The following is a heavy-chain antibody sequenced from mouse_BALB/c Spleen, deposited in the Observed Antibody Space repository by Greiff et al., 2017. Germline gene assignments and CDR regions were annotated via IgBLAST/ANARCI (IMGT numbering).Heavy chain of an antibody. CDR1: GYTFTSYV. CDR2: INPYNDGT. Sequence: EVQLQQSGPELVKPGASVKMSCKASGYTFTSYVMHWVKQKPGQGLEWIGYINPYNDGTKYNEKFKGKATLTSDKSSSTAYMELSSLTSEDSAVYYCARGGSLLRLLYAMDYWGQGTSVTVSS. D-gene: IGHD1-2*01. V-gene: IGHV1-14*01. J-gene: IGHJ4*01. CDR3: ARGGSLLRLLYAMDY.